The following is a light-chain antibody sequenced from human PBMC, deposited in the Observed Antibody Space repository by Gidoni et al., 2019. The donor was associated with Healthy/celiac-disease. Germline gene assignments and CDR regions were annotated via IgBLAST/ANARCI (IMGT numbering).Light chain of an antibody. CDR2: KAS. Sequence: DIQMTQSPSTLSASVGDRVTITCRASQSISSWLAWYQQKPGKAPKLLIYKASSLESGVPSRFSGSGSGTEFTLTISRLQPDDFATYYCQQSWTFGQXTKVEIK. J-gene: IGKJ1*01. V-gene: IGKV1-5*03. CDR1: QSISSW. CDR3: QQSWT.